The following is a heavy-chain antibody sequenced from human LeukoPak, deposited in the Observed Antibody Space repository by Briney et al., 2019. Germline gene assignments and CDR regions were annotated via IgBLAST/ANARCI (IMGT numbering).Heavy chain of an antibody. D-gene: IGHD1-26*01. J-gene: IGHJ4*02. Sequence: TGGSLGLSCVASGFSFRNYAIHWVRQAPGKGLEYVSVINTDGRITYYADSVKGRFTISRDNSKNTVYPQMGSLRGEDMAVYYCTRDGGSFCDFDYWGQGALVTVSS. CDR2: INTDGRIT. CDR3: TRDGGSFCDFDY. V-gene: IGHV3-64*02. CDR1: GFSFRNYA.